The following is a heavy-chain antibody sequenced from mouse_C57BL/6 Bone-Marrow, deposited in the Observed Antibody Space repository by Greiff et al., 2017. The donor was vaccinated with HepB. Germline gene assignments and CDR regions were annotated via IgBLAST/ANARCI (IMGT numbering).Heavy chain of an antibody. CDR1: GFTFSSYA. CDR3: ARDYYGSSLYYAMDY. Sequence: EVKLQESGGGLVKPGGSLKLSCAASGFTFSSYAMSWVRQTPEKRLEWVATISDGGSYTYYPDNVKGRFTISRDNAKNNLYLQMSHLKSEDTAMYYCARDYYGSSLYYAMDYWGQGTSVTVSS. V-gene: IGHV5-4*01. D-gene: IGHD1-1*01. CDR2: ISDGGSYT. J-gene: IGHJ4*01.